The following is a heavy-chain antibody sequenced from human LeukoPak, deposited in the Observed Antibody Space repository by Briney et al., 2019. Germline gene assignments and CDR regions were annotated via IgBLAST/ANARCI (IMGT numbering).Heavy chain of an antibody. V-gene: IGHV3-15*01. D-gene: IGHD2-2*01. CDR3: ARGLCTSTSCYQGPFDF. Sequence: PGGSLRLSCAASGFTFSNAWMSWVRQAPGKGLEWVGRIKSKTDGGTTDYAAPVKGRFIISRDDPKKTLYLQMNRLRTEDTAVYYCARGLCTSTSCYQGPFDFWGQGMLVTVSS. CDR1: GFTFSNAW. J-gene: IGHJ4*02. CDR2: IKSKTDGGTT.